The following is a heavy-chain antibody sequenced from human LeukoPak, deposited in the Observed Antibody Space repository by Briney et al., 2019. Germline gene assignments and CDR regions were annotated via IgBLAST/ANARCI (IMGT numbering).Heavy chain of an antibody. D-gene: IGHD5-24*01. J-gene: IGHJ4*02. V-gene: IGHV3-21*06. CDR1: GFTFSSYS. CDR3: ARETPRRGETRDGYR. CDR2: FTSRSRSI. Sequence: GGSLRLSCAASGFTFSSYSMTWVRQAPGKGLEWVSSFTSRSRSIYYADSVKGRFTISRDNAKNLLFLQINSLRVEDTAVYYCARETPRRGETRDGYRWGQGTLVTVSS.